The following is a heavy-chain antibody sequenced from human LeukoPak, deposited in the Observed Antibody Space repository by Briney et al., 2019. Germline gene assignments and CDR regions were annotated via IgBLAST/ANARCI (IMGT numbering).Heavy chain of an antibody. J-gene: IGHJ4*02. CDR2: IYYSGST. CDR1: GGSISSSSYY. Sequence: SETLSLTCAVSGGSISSSSYYWGWIRQPPGKTLEWIGSIYYSGSTYYNPSLKSRVTISVDTSKNQFSLKLSSVTAADTAVYYCARQGMLWFGEDFDYWGQGTLVTVSS. CDR3: ARQGMLWFGEDFDY. V-gene: IGHV4-39*01. D-gene: IGHD3-10*01.